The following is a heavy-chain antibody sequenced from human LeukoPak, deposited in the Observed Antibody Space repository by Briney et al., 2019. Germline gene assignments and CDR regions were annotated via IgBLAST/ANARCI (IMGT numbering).Heavy chain of an antibody. CDR1: GGSINFYY. D-gene: IGHD3-22*01. J-gene: IGHJ4*02. Sequence: SETLSLTCTVSGGSINFYYWGWIRPPPGKGLECIGSIYYSGSTYYNPSLKSRVTISVDTSKNQFSLKLSSVTAADTAVYYCARRGTYDSSGYFYDLFDYWGQGTLVTVSS. CDR3: ARRGTYDSSGYFYDLFDY. CDR2: IYYSGST. V-gene: IGHV4-39*01.